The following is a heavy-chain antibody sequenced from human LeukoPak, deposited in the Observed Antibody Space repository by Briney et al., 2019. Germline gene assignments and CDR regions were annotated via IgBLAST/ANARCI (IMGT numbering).Heavy chain of an antibody. CDR3: AKSGGDVDTAMVTGFDY. CDR1: GFTVSSNY. D-gene: IGHD5-18*01. J-gene: IGHJ4*02. Sequence: GGSLRLSCAASGFTVSSNYMSWVRQAPGKGLEWVSAFYSGGSTYYADSVKGRFTISRDNSKNTLYLQMNSLRAEDTAVYYCAKSGGDVDTAMVTGFDYWGQGTLVTVSS. V-gene: IGHV3-53*01. CDR2: FYSGGST.